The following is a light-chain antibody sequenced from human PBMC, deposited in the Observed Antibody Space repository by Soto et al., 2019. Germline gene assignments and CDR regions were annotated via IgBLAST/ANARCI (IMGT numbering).Light chain of an antibody. V-gene: IGKV3-15*01. Sequence: EIMLTEPAATLSLWPGEADTLTFRATRSRSSNLAGYQQNPGQAPRLLIYGASTRATGIPARFSGSGSGTEFTLPISSLQSEDFAIYYCQQYNNWPWTFGQGTKVDI. CDR3: QQYNNWPWT. CDR2: GAS. CDR1: RSRSSN. J-gene: IGKJ1*01.